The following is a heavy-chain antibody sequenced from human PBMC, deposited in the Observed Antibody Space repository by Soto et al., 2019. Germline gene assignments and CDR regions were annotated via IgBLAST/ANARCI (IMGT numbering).Heavy chain of an antibody. CDR1: GFTFSSYA. CDR2: ISGSGGST. V-gene: IGHV3-23*01. CDR3: AKDSALGGTYYYYGMDV. J-gene: IGHJ6*02. D-gene: IGHD3-16*01. Sequence: GSLRLSCAASGFTFSSYAMSWVRQAPGKGLEWVSAISGSGGSTYYADSVKGRFTISRDNSKNTLYLQMNSLRAEDTAVYYCAKDSALGGTYYYYGMDVWGQGTTVTVSS.